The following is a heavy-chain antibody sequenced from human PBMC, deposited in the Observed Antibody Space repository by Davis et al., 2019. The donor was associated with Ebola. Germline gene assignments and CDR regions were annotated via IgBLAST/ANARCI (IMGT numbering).Heavy chain of an antibody. CDR2: ISSSSSYI. CDR3: ARTGRYCSSTSCYGDY. D-gene: IGHD2-2*01. Sequence: GGSLRLSCAASGFTFSSYSMNWVRQAPGKGLEWVSSISSSSSYIYYADSVKGRFTISRDNAKNSLYLQMNSLRAEDTAVYYCARTGRYCSSTSCYGDYWGQGTLVTVSS. CDR1: GFTFSSYS. J-gene: IGHJ4*02. V-gene: IGHV3-21*04.